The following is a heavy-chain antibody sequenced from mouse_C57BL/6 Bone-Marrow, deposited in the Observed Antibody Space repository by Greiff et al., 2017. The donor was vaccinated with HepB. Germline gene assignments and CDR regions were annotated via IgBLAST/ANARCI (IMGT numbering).Heavy chain of an antibody. CDR3: ARQEGIYYGNYPWFAY. CDR1: GFSLTSYG. D-gene: IGHD2-1*01. Sequence: VQGVESGPGLVAPSQSLSITCTVSGFSLTSYGVHWVRQPPGKGLEWLVVIWSDGSTTYNSALKSRLSISKDNSKSQVFLKMNSLQTDDTAMYYCARQEGIYYGNYPWFAYWGQGTLVTVSA. CDR2: IWSDGST. V-gene: IGHV2-6-1*01. J-gene: IGHJ3*01.